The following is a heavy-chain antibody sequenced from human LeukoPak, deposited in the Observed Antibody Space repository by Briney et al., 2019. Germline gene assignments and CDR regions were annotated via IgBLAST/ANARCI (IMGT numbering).Heavy chain of an antibody. Sequence: PGGSLRLSCAASGFTFSNYYMSWLRQAPGKGLEWVSYISSSDSTMYYADSVKGRFTISRDNAKNSLYLQMNSLRAEDTAVYYCARAVEKSLDYWGQETLVTVSS. CDR3: ARAVEKSLDY. CDR2: ISSSDSTM. V-gene: IGHV3-11*01. J-gene: IGHJ4*02. CDR1: GFTFSNYY.